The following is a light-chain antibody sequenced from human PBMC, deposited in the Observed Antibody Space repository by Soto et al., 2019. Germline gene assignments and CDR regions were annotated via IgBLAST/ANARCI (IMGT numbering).Light chain of an antibody. V-gene: IGLV2-14*01. J-gene: IGLJ1*01. CDR1: SSDVGSYNY. CDR3: SSYTSINTFYV. CDR2: EVS. Sequence: QSALTQPASVSGSPGQSITISCTGTSSDVGSYNYVSWYQQHPGKAPKLMIYEVSNRPSGVSNRFSGSKSGNTASLTISGLQAEDEADYYCSSYTSINTFYVFGNGTKLTFL.